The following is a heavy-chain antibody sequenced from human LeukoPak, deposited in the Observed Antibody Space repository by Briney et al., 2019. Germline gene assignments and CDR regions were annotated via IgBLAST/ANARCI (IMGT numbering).Heavy chain of an antibody. J-gene: IGHJ4*02. V-gene: IGHV3-66*01. CDR3: ARVNEYYYGSGSFYYFDH. CDR1: GFTVSSNY. CDR2: IYSGGST. Sequence: PGGSLRLSCAASGFTVSSNYMSWVRQAPGKGLEWVSVIYSGGSTYYADSVKGRFTISRDNSKNTLYLQMNSLRAEDTAVYYCARVNEYYYGSGSFYYFDHWGQGTLVTVSS. D-gene: IGHD3-10*01.